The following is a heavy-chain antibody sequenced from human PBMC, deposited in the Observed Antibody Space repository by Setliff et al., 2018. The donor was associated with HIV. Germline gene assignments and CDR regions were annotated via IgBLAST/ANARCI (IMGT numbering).Heavy chain of an antibody. CDR1: GDSVSSNSAA. D-gene: IGHD1-1*01. V-gene: IGHV6-1*01. CDR3: TRGGDWDDNYYMDV. Sequence: SQTSLTCAISGDSVSSNSAAWNWIRQSPSKGLEWLGRTYYRSKWYNDYAASVKSRITINPDTSKNQFSLQLNSVTPEDTAVYYCTRGGDWDDNYYMDVWGKGTTVTVSS. J-gene: IGHJ6*03. CDR2: TYYRSKWYN.